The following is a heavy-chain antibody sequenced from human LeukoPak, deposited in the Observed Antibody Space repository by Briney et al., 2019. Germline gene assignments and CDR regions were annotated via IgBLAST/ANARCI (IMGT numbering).Heavy chain of an antibody. CDR3: AREARYYYDSSGYYYALDY. J-gene: IGHJ4*02. CDR1: GGSISSGGYY. V-gene: IGHV4-31*03. D-gene: IGHD3-22*01. CDR2: IYYSGST. Sequence: TSSETLSLTCTVSGGSISSGGYYWSWIRQHPGKGLEWIGYIYYSGSTYYNPSLKSRVTISVDTSKNQFSLKLSSVTAADTAVYYCAREARYYYDSSGYYYALDYWGQGTLVTVSS.